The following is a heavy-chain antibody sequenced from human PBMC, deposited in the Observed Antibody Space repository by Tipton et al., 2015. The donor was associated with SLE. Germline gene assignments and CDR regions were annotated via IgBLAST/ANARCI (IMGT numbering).Heavy chain of an antibody. V-gene: IGHV4-61*02. CDR2: TYSSGGS. Sequence: TLSLTCTVSGASISSNSYYWNWIRQPAGKGLEWIGRTYSSGGSYYNPSLESRVTISMDPSRNQFSLHLRSVTAADTAVYYCARTLDSLEIWGQGTRVTVSS. D-gene: IGHD2-2*03. J-gene: IGHJ3*02. CDR3: ARTLDSLEI. CDR1: GASISSNSYY.